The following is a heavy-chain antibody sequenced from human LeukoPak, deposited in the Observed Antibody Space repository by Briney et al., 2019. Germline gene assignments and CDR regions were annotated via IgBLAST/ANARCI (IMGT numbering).Heavy chain of an antibody. J-gene: IGHJ3*02. D-gene: IGHD3-3*01. CDR1: GYSFTSYW. CDR2: IYPGDSDT. V-gene: IGHV5-51*01. CDR3: ARMAYYDFWSGGQGAI. Sequence: GESLKISCKGSGYSFTSYWIGWARQMPGKGLEWMGIIYPGDSDTRYSPSFQGQVTISADKSISTAYLQWSSLKASDTAMYYCARMAYYDFWSGGQGAIWGQGTMVTVSS.